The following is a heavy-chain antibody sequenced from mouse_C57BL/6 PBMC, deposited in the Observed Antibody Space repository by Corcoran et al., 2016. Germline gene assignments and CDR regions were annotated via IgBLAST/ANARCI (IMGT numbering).Heavy chain of an antibody. CDR1: GYTFTSYG. CDR3: ARRTDDSKSYWYFDV. CDR2: IYPRSGNT. V-gene: IGHV1-81*01. J-gene: IGHJ1*03. Sequence: QVQLQQSGAELARPGASVKLSCKASGYTFTSYGISWVKQRTGQGLEWIGEIYPRSGNTYYNEKFKGKATLTEDKSSSTAYMELRSLTSEDSAVYFCARRTDDSKSYWYFDVWGTGTTVTVSS. D-gene: IGHD2-5*01.